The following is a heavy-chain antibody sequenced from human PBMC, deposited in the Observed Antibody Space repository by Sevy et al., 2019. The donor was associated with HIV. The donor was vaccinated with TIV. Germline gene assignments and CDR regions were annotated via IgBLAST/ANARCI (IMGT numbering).Heavy chain of an antibody. Sequence: GGSLRLSCAASGFTFSSYAMHWVRQAPGKGLEWVAVISYDGSNKYYADSVKGRFTISRDNSKNTLYLQMNSLRAEDTAVYYCARAGGWITMVRGVLDYWGQGTLVTVSS. J-gene: IGHJ4*02. CDR2: ISYDGSNK. V-gene: IGHV3-30-3*01. D-gene: IGHD3-10*01. CDR1: GFTFSSYA. CDR3: ARAGGWITMVRGVLDY.